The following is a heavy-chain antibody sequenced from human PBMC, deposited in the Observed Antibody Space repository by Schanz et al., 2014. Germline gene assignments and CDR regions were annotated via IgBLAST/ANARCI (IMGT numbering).Heavy chain of an antibody. D-gene: IGHD5-12*01. Sequence: EVQLLESGGGLVQPGGSLRLSCEASGFDFNSYSMNWVRQAPGKGLEWVSAISGSGGSTYYADSVKGRFTISRDNSKNTLYLQMNSLRTEDTAVYYCASPSGYSDYGTYFDFWGQGTLVTVSS. V-gene: IGHV3-23*01. J-gene: IGHJ4*02. CDR3: ASPSGYSDYGTYFDF. CDR2: ISGSGGST. CDR1: GFDFNSYS.